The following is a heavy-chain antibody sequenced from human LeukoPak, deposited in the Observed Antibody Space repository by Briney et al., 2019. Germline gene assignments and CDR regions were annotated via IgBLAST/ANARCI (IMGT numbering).Heavy chain of an antibody. D-gene: IGHD6-6*01. J-gene: IGHJ4*02. Sequence: PGGSLRLSCAASGFTFSSYSMNWVRQAPGKGLEWVSYISSSSSTIYYADSVKGRFTISRDNAKNSLYLQMNSLRAEDTAVYYCARDSSIAARRGFDYWGQGTLVTVSS. V-gene: IGHV3-48*01. CDR3: ARDSSIAARRGFDY. CDR1: GFTFSSYS. CDR2: ISSSSSTI.